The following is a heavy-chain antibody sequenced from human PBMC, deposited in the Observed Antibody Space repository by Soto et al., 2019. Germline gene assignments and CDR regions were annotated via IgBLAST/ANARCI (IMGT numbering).Heavy chain of an antibody. V-gene: IGHV1-3*01. CDR1: GYTFTRNA. Sequence: ASVKVSCKASGYTFTRNAIHWVRQAPGQRLEWIGKIDAGNGNTKYSQKFQGRVTITRDTSASAAYMELSTLGSEDTSIYYCARPETDYSRFDYSGQGTLVTVSS. D-gene: IGHD3-9*01. CDR2: IDAGNGNT. CDR3: ARPETDYSRFDY. J-gene: IGHJ4*01.